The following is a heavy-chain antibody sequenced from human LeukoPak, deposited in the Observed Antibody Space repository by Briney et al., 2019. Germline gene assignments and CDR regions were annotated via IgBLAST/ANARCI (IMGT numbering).Heavy chain of an antibody. CDR3: ARWSRPNIADY. J-gene: IGHJ4*02. V-gene: IGHV4-59*01. D-gene: IGHD3-3*01. CDR2: IYYSGST. Sequence: SETLSLTCIVSGGSISSYYWSWIRQPPGKGLEWIGYIYYSGSTNYKPSLKSRVTISVATSKNQFSLRLSSVTAADTAVYYCARWSRPNIADYWGQGTLITVSS. CDR1: GGSISSYY.